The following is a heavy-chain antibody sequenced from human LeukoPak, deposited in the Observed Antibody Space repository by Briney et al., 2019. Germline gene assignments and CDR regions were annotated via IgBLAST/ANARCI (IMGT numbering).Heavy chain of an antibody. CDR3: AREKRYSGYDGVYGMDV. V-gene: IGHV4-4*07. CDR1: GNSISSYY. D-gene: IGHD5-12*01. CDR2: IYTSGST. Sequence: SETLSLTCTVSGNSISSYYWSWIRQPAGKGLEWIGRIYTSGSTNYNPSLKSRVTISVDTSKNQFSLKLSSVTAADTAVYYCAREKRYSGYDGVYGMDVWGQGTTVTVSS. J-gene: IGHJ6*02.